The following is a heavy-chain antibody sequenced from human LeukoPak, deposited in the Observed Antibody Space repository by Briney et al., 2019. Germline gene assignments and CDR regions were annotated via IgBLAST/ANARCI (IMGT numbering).Heavy chain of an antibody. CDR2: INPNSGGT. D-gene: IGHD2-21*01. J-gene: IGHJ4*02. Sequence: ASVKVSCKASGYTFTGYYIHWVRQAPGQGPGWMGWINPNSGGTNYAQKFQGRVTMTRDTSISTAYMELSRLRSDDTAVYYCARGAYCGGDCYSFDYWGQGTLVAVSS. CDR1: GYTFTGYY. CDR3: ARGAYCGGDCYSFDY. V-gene: IGHV1-2*02.